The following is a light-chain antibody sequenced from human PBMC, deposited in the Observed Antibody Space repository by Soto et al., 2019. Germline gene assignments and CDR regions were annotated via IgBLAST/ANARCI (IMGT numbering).Light chain of an antibody. CDR3: QHSYSSPPT. V-gene: IGKV1-39*01. Sequence: DIQMTQSPSSLSASVEDRVIITCRASQSISNHLNWYQQKPGKAPKLLIFAASSLQSGVPSRFSGSRSGPDFTLTISSLQTEDFATYYCQHSYSSPPTFGKRTKV. CDR2: AAS. J-gene: IGKJ1*01. CDR1: QSISNH.